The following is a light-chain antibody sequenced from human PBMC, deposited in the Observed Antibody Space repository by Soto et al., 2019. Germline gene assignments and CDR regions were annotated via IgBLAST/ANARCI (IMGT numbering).Light chain of an antibody. CDR3: QSYDNALSAWV. V-gene: IGLV1-40*01. CDR1: SSNIGTGYD. J-gene: IGLJ3*02. CDR2: VNN. Sequence: QSVLTQPPSVSGAPGQRVTICCTGSSSNIGTGYDVHWYQQLPGTAPKLLIYVNNNRPSGVPDRFSGSKSGTSASLAITGLQAEDEAAYYCQSYDNALSAWVFGGGTQLTVL.